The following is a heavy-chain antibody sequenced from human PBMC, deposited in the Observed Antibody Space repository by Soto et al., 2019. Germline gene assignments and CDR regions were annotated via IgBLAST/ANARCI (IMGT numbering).Heavy chain of an antibody. CDR3: ARAPRGGVIIVITSAQIDY. CDR2: ISPDGGST. J-gene: IGHJ4*02. V-gene: IGHV1-46*01. D-gene: IGHD3-3*01. Sequence: ASVKVSCKASGYAFTDHYIHWVRQAPGQGLEWMGLISPDGGSTRYSQKFQARITMTRDTSTSTVYMELSSLRSEDTAVYYCARAPRGGVIIVITSAQIDYWGQGTLVTVSS. CDR1: GYAFTDHY.